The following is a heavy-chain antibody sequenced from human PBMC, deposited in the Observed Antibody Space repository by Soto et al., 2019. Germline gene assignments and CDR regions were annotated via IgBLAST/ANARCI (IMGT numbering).Heavy chain of an antibody. CDR3: ARTAMVRGVEVPPTSYGMDV. Sequence: SGPTLVNPTQTLTLTCTFSGFSLSTSGVGVGWIRQPPGKALEWLALIYWDDDKRYSPSLKSRLTITKDTSKNQVVLTMTNMDPVDTATYYCARTAMVRGVEVPPTSYGMDVWGQGTTVTVSS. CDR1: GFSLSTSGVG. D-gene: IGHD3-10*01. V-gene: IGHV2-5*02. CDR2: IYWDDDK. J-gene: IGHJ6*02.